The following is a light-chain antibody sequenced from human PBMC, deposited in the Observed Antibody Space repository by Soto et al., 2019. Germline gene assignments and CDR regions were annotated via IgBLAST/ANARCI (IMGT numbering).Light chain of an antibody. Sequence: ELVLTQSPGTLSLSPGARATLSCRASQSVSSNYLAWYQQKPGQAPRLLIYGAFSRATGIPDRFSVSVSGTDLTLTITRLEPEDVAVYDGQQYSRSFLTFGGGTKVDIK. J-gene: IGKJ4*01. CDR3: QQYSRSFLT. CDR2: GAF. V-gene: IGKV3-20*01. CDR1: QSVSSNY.